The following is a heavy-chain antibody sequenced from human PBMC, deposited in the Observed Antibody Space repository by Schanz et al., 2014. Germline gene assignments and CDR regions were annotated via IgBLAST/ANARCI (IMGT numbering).Heavy chain of an antibody. CDR2: IKHDGSVK. D-gene: IGHD6-13*01. J-gene: IGHJ4*02. CDR3: VSQTGSPNY. V-gene: IGHV3-7*02. CDR1: GFTFSDYC. Sequence: EVQLVESGGGLVQPGGSLRLSCTGSGFTFSDYCLSWVRQAPGKGPEWMANIKHDGSVKDYVDSVEGRFTISRDNAKRSLFLQMNSLRVEDTAVYFCVSQTGSPNYWGQGALVTVSS.